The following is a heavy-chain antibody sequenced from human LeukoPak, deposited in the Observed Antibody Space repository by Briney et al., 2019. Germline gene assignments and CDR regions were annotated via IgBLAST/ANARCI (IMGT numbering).Heavy chain of an antibody. J-gene: IGHJ4*02. D-gene: IGHD5/OR15-5a*01. CDR3: AKESTGRGSFDY. CDR2: IRYDGTNK. V-gene: IGHV3-30*02. Sequence: QPGGSLRLSCAASGFTFSWNGMHWVRQAPGKGLEWVAFIRYDGTNKYYADSVKGRFTISRDNSKNTLYLQMNSLRAEDTAVYYCAKESTGRGSFDYWGQGTLVTVSS. CDR1: GFTFSWNG.